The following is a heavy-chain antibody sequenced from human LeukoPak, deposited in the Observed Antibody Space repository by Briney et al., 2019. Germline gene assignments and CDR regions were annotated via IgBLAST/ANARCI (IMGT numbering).Heavy chain of an antibody. D-gene: IGHD5-18*01. Sequence: GGSLRLSCAASGFTFDDYAMHWVRQAPGKGLEWVSGISWNSGSIGYADSVKGRFTISRDNAKNSLYLQMSSLRAEDTALYYCAKARGYSRGFDYWGQGTLVTVSS. CDR2: ISWNSGSI. CDR1: GFTFDDYA. J-gene: IGHJ4*02. V-gene: IGHV3-9*01. CDR3: AKARGYSRGFDY.